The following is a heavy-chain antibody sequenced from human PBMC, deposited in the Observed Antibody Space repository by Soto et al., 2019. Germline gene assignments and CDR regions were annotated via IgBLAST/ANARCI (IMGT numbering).Heavy chain of an antibody. CDR3: ARAKAPLYSSSWYWFDP. D-gene: IGHD6-13*01. V-gene: IGHV4-59*08. Sequence: SETLSLTCTVSGGSISSDYWSWIRQPPGKGLEWIGYIYYSGSTNYNPSLKSRVTISVDTSKNQFSLKLSSVTAADTAVYYCARAKAPLYSSSWYWFDPWGQGTLVTVS. J-gene: IGHJ5*02. CDR1: GGSISSDY. CDR2: IYYSGST.